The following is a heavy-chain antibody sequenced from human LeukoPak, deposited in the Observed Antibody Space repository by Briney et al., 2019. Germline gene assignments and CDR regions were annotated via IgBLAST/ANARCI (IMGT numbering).Heavy chain of an antibody. CDR3: ARVRSLRGYYFDY. V-gene: IGHV3-64*02. J-gene: IGHJ4*02. D-gene: IGHD3-10*01. CDR1: GFTFSNYP. CDR2: ITNDGGGT. Sequence: GGSLSLSCVASGFTFSNYPMYWVRPAPGKGLEFVSEITNDGGGTYYADSVRGRFTISRDNSKNTLYLQMGSLRAEDMAVYHCARVRSLRGYYFDYWGQGTLVAVSS.